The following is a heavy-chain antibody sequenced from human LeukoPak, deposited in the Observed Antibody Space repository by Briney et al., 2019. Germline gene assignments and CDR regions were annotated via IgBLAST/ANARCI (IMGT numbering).Heavy chain of an antibody. CDR1: GYTFTSYD. CDR2: MNPNSGNT. CDR3: ATDQGHV. J-gene: IGHJ6*02. Sequence: ASVKVSCKASGYTFTSYDINWVRQATGQGLEWMGWMNPNSGNTGYAQKFQGRVTMTEDTSTDTAYMELSSLRSEDTAVYYCATDQGHVWGQGTTVTVSS. V-gene: IGHV1-8*02.